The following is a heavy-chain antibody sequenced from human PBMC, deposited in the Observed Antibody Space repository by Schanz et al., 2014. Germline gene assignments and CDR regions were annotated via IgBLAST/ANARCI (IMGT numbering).Heavy chain of an antibody. V-gene: IGHV3-11*01. CDR1: GFTFSDYY. Sequence: QVQLVESGGGVVRPGRSLRLSCATSGFTFSDYYMTWIRQAPGKGLEWVSDISDSGDSTHYADSVKGRFTISRDNAKNSLFLQMNSLSAEDTAVYYCAKVAPAATYLDSWGLGTLVTVSS. J-gene: IGHJ4*02. D-gene: IGHD2-2*01. CDR2: ISDSGDST. CDR3: AKVAPAATYLDS.